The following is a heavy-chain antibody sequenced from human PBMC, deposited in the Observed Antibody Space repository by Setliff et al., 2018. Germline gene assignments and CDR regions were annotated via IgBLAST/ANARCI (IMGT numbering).Heavy chain of an antibody. V-gene: IGHV3-30*02. Sequence: GSLRLSCAASGFSFSTYAMHWVRQAPGKGLEWVAFILYDGSNKYYADSVKGRFTISRDDSKKTLYLQMNSLRAEDTAVYYCAKRGDSSSWLEYWGQGTLVTVSS. CDR2: ILYDGSNK. CDR3: AKRGDSSSWLEY. CDR1: GFSFSTYA. J-gene: IGHJ4*02. D-gene: IGHD6-13*01.